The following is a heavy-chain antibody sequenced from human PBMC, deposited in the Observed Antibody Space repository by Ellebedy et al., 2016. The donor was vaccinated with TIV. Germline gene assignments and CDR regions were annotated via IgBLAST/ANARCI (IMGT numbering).Heavy chain of an antibody. V-gene: IGHV6-1*01. CDR3: ALSPRPGNNWFDP. D-gene: IGHD2-2*01. CDR2: TYYRSKWYN. J-gene: IGHJ5*02. CDR1: GDSVSRNSAA. Sequence: SQTLSLTCAISGDSVSRNSAAWHWIRQSPSRGLEWLGRTYYRSKWYNDYAVSVKSRITINPDTSKNQFSLQLNSVTPEDTAVYYCALSPRPGNNWFDPWGQGTLVTVSS.